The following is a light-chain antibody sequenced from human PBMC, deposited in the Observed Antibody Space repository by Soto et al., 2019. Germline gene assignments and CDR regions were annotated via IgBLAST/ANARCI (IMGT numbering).Light chain of an antibody. V-gene: IGLV2-14*01. Sequence: QSVLTQPASVSGSPGQSITISCSGTSSDIGTYDHVAWFQQFPGKTPKLVIYSVSDRPSGVSYRFSGSKSGNTASLTISGLQADDEADYYCISYTVSRSYVFGTGTKVNV. CDR3: ISYTVSRSYV. CDR1: SSDIGTYDH. J-gene: IGLJ1*01. CDR2: SVS.